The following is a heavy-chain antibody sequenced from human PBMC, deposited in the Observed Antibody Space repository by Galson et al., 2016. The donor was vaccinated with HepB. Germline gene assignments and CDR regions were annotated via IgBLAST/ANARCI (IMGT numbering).Heavy chain of an antibody. CDR3: ARTTIFGEVRLDY. CDR2: IDWDDDN. J-gene: IGHJ4*02. CDR1: GFSLNTSGMS. D-gene: IGHD3-3*01. Sequence: PALVKPTQTLTLTCTFSGFSLNTSGMSVSWIRQPPGKALEWLARIDWDDDNYYRTSLMTRLTISKDTSKNQVVLTMTNMDPVDTATYYCARTTIFGEVRLDYWGQGTLVTVSS. V-gene: IGHV2-70*11.